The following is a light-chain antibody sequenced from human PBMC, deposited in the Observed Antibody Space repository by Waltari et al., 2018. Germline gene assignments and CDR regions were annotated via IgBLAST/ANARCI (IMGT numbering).Light chain of an antibody. Sequence: SYELTQPPSVSVSPGQTAAITCSGDALPKQYAYWYQQQPGQAPVLLIYKDTDRPSGIPERFSGSTSGTTVTLTISGVQAEDEADYYCQSKDRSDRWVFGGGTKLTVL. CDR3: QSKDRSDRWV. J-gene: IGLJ3*02. V-gene: IGLV3-25*03. CDR1: ALPKQY. CDR2: KDT.